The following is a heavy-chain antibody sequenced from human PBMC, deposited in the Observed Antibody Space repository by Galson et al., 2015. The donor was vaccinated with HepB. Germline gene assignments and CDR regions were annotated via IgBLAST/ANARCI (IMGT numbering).Heavy chain of an antibody. CDR3: STGVLDY. Sequence: SLRLSCAASGFIFHKAWMSWLRQAPGKGLEWVGRIKSKTDGGTTDYADPVKGRFTISRDDSRNTVYLQMNSLKTEDTAVYYCSTGVLDYWGHGTLVTVSS. V-gene: IGHV3-15*01. J-gene: IGHJ4*01. D-gene: IGHD3-10*01. CDR1: GFIFHKAW. CDR2: IKSKTDGGTT.